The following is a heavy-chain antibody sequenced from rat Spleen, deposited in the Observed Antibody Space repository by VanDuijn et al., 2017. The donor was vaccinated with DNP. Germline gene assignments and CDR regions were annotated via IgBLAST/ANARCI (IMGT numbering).Heavy chain of an antibody. CDR2: ITNGGSST. V-gene: IGHV5-22*01. D-gene: IGHD1-4*01. J-gene: IGHJ3*01. CDR3: TAHGPGYNAGFAY. CDR1: GFTFRDFY. Sequence: EVQLVESGGGLVQPGGSLGLSCAASGFTFRDFYMAWVRQAPEKGLEWVASITNGGSSTYYGDSVRGRFTISRDNAKSTLYLQMNSLRSEDTATYYCTAHGPGYNAGFAYWGQGTLVTVSS.